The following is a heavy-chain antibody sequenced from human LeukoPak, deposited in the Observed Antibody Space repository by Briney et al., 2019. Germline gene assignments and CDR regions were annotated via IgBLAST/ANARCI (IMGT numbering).Heavy chain of an antibody. Sequence: SETLSLTCTVSGGSISSYYWSWIRQPPGKGLERIGYIYYSGSTNYNPSLKSRVTISVDTSKNQFSLKLSSVTAADTAVYYCARGLWFGELFWFDPWGQGTLVTVSS. CDR2: IYYSGST. CDR1: GGSISSYY. J-gene: IGHJ5*02. CDR3: ARGLWFGELFWFDP. V-gene: IGHV4-59*08. D-gene: IGHD3-10*01.